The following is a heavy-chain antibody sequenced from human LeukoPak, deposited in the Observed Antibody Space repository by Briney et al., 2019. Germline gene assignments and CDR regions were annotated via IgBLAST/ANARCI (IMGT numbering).Heavy chain of an antibody. J-gene: IGHJ4*02. D-gene: IGHD6-13*01. V-gene: IGHV3-23*01. CDR1: GFTFSSYA. CDR2: ISDSGTYT. CDR3: AKAELNSSPPPGGY. Sequence: GGSLRLSCAAFGFTFSSYAMSWVRQAPGKGLEWVSAISDSGTYTYYADSVKGRFTISRDNSKNTLYLQMNSLRAEDTAVYYCAKAELNSSPPPGGYWGQGTLVTVSS.